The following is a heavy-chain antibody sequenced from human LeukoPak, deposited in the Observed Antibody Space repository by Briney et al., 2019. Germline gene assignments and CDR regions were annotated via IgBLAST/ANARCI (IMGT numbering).Heavy chain of an antibody. CDR3: AREEAVAGISFDY. J-gene: IGHJ4*02. D-gene: IGHD6-19*01. CDR1: GYSISSGYY. CDR2: IYHSGST. Sequence: SETLSLTCTVSGYSISSGYYWGWIRQPPGKGLEWIGSIYHSGSTYYNPSLKSRVTISVDTSKNQFSLKLSSVTAADTAVYYCAREEAVAGISFDYWGQGTLVTVSS. V-gene: IGHV4-38-2*02.